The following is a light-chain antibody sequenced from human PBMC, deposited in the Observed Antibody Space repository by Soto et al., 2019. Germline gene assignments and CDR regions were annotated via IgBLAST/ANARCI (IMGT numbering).Light chain of an antibody. CDR2: AAS. CDR3: QKYNSAPRT. V-gene: IGKV1-9*01. Sequence: DIQLTQSPSFLSASVGDRVTITCRASQGLSSDLAWYQQKPGKAPKLLIYAASTLQSGVPSRFSGSGSGTDFTLTISSLQPEDVATYYCQKYNSAPRTFGQGTKVEIK. J-gene: IGKJ1*01. CDR1: QGLSSD.